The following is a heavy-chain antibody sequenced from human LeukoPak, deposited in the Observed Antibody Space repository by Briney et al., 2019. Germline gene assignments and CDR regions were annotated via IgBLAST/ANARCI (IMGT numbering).Heavy chain of an antibody. V-gene: IGHV4-59*08. CDR1: GGSISSYY. D-gene: IGHD3-10*01. J-gene: IGHJ4*02. CDR3: ARRGSGSPFDY. Sequence: PSETLSLTCTVSGGSISSYYWSWIRQPPGKGLEWIGYIYYSGSTNYNPSLRSRVTISVDTSKNQFSLKLSSVTAADTAVYYCARRGSGSPFDYWGQGTLVTVSS. CDR2: IYYSGST.